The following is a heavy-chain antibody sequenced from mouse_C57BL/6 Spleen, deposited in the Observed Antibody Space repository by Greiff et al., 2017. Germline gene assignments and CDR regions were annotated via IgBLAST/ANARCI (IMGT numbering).Heavy chain of an antibody. V-gene: IGHV5-17*01. CDR2: ISSGSSTI. D-gene: IGHD2-4*01. CDR3: ARPGDYPYYYAMDY. Sequence: EVQLQESGGGLVKPGGSLKLSCAASGFTFSDYGMHWVRQAPEKGLEWVAYISSGSSTIYYADTVKGRFTISRDNAKNTLFLQMTSLRSEDTAMYYCARPGDYPYYYAMDYWGQGTSVTVSS. CDR1: GFTFSDYG. J-gene: IGHJ4*01.